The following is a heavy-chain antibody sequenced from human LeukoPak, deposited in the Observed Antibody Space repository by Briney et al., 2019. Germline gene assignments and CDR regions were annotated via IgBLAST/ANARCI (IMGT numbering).Heavy chain of an antibody. CDR3: ARAPRSGWYWDY. CDR1: GYTFTSYG. D-gene: IGHD6-19*01. J-gene: IGHJ4*02. CDR2: ISAYNGNT. V-gene: IGHV1-18*01. Sequence: GASVKVSCKASGYTFTSYGISWVRQAPGQGLEWMGWISAYNGNTNYAQKLQGRVTMTTDTSTSTAYMEVSSLRSEDTTVYYCARAPRSGWYWDYWGQGTLVTVSS.